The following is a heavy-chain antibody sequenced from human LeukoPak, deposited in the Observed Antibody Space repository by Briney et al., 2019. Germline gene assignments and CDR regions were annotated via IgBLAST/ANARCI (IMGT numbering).Heavy chain of an antibody. D-gene: IGHD2-2*01. CDR3: ATGFPNCSSTSCPSAGDY. Sequence: PSETLSLTCAVYGGSFSGYYWSWIRQPPGKGLEWIGEINHSGSTNYNPSLKSRVTISIDTSKNQFSLKLSSVTAADTAVYYCATGFPNCSSTSCPSAGDYWGQGTLVTVSS. J-gene: IGHJ4*02. CDR1: GGSFSGYY. CDR2: INHSGST. V-gene: IGHV4-34*01.